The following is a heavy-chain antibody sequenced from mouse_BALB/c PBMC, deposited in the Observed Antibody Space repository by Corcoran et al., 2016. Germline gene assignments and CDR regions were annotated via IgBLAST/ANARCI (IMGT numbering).Heavy chain of an antibody. Sequence: DVPLQQSGPELVKPGASVKMSCKASGYTFTSYVMHWVKQKPGQGLEWIGYINPYNDGTKYNEKFKGKATLTSDKSSSTAYMELSSLTSEDSAVYYCARTYYGNYDYAMDYWGQGTSVTVSS. CDR3: ARTYYGNYDYAMDY. CDR1: GYTFTSYV. V-gene: IGHV1S136*01. D-gene: IGHD2-10*01. J-gene: IGHJ4*01. CDR2: INPYNDGT.